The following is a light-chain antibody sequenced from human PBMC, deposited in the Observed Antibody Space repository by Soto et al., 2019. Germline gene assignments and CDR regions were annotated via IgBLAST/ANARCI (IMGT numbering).Light chain of an antibody. CDR2: GAS. V-gene: IGKV3-20*01. J-gene: IGKJ1*01. Sequence: EIVMTQSPATLSVSPGERATLSCRASQSVSSYLAWYQQKPGQAPRLVIYGASSRATGIPDRFSGSGSGTDFTLTISRLEPEDFAVYYCQQYGSSLWTFGQGTKVDI. CDR1: QSVSSY. CDR3: QQYGSSLWT.